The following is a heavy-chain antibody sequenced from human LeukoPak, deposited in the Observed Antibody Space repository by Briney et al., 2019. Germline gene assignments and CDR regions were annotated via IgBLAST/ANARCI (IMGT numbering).Heavy chain of an antibody. J-gene: IGHJ6*02. CDR3: ASSEEYYDFWSGYSDYYYGMGV. D-gene: IGHD3-3*01. V-gene: IGHV1-2*02. CDR1: GYTFTGYY. CDR2: ISPNSGGT. Sequence: ASVKVSCKASGYTFTGYYMHWVRQAPGQGLEWMGWISPNSGGTNYAQKFQGRVTMTRDTSISTAYMELSRLRSDDTAVYYCASSEEYYDFWSGYSDYYYGMGVWGQGTTVTVSS.